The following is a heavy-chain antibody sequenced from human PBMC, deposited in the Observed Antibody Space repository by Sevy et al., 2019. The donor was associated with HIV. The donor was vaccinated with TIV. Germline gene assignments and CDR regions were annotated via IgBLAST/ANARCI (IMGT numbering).Heavy chain of an antibody. Sequence: SEILSLTCTVSGGSITSLYWNWIRQPPGKGLEWIANIYYNSHINYNPSLKSRVTLSLDMSKNQFSLRLSAVTAADTAMYYCAGENAWGRGYSWGQGTLVTVSS. CDR1: GGSITSLY. CDR3: AGENAWGRGYS. D-gene: IGHD1-26*01. CDR2: IYYNSHI. J-gene: IGHJ4*02. V-gene: IGHV4-59*08.